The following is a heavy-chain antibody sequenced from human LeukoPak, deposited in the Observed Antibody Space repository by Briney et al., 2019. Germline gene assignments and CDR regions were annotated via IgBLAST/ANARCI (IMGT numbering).Heavy chain of an antibody. D-gene: IGHD5-12*01. CDR1: GFTFSSYE. Sequence: GGSLGLSCAASGFTFSSYEMNWVRQAPGKGLEWVSYISSSGSTIYYADSVKGRFTISRDNAKNSLYLQMNSLRAEDTAVYYCARGDSGYESHYWGQGTLVTVSS. CDR2: ISSSGSTI. CDR3: ARGDSGYESHY. V-gene: IGHV3-48*03. J-gene: IGHJ4*02.